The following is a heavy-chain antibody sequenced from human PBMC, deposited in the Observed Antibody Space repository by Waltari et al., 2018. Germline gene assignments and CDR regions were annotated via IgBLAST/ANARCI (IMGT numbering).Heavy chain of an antibody. Sequence: EVQLLESGGGLVQPGGSLRLSCAASGFTFSSYAMSWVRQAPGKGLEWVSAISGSGCSTYYADSVKGRFTISRDNSKNTLYLQMNSLRAEDTAVYYCAKAPTPYYYDSSGSDYWGQGTLVTVSS. J-gene: IGHJ4*02. D-gene: IGHD3-22*01. CDR3: AKAPTPYYYDSSGSDY. CDR2: ISGSGCST. V-gene: IGHV3-23*01. CDR1: GFTFSSYA.